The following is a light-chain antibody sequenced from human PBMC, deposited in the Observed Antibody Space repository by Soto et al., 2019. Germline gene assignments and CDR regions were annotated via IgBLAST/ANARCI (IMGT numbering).Light chain of an antibody. CDR1: QSVSSSS. Sequence: IVLTQSPGTLSLSPGERATLSCRASQSVSSSSFAWYQQKPRQAPRLLIDGASTSTTGIPDRFSGGGSGTYFTITISSLEHEDFAVYYCQQYGTSPTLTFGGGTKVEIK. J-gene: IGKJ4*01. CDR2: GAS. CDR3: QQYGTSPTLT. V-gene: IGKV3-20*01.